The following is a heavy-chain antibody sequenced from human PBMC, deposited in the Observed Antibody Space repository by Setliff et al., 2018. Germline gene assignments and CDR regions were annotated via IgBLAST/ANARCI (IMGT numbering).Heavy chain of an antibody. CDR2: VYYSGTA. CDR1: GGPFSGAS. V-gene: IGHV4-59*12. CDR3: ARNPSSLQYSFDI. D-gene: IGHD1-26*01. J-gene: IGHJ2*01. Sequence: PSETLSLTCTVSGGPFSGASIWSWIRQPPGKGLGFIGYVYYSGTAKYDPSLESRVIMSVDTSENQFSLKLTSVTAADTAVYYCARNPSSLQYSFDIWGRGTLVTVSS.